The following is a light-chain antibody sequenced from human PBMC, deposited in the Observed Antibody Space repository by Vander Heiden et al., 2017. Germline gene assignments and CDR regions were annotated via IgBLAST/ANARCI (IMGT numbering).Light chain of an antibody. CDR1: SSNIGSNT. V-gene: IGLV1-44*01. CDR2: NNH. CDR3: ATGDASRNGWV. Sequence: TPGQRGTISSSGSSSNIGSNTVNWYQQLPGTAPTLLIYNNHQRPSGVPDRFSGSKSGHSASLAIRGVQAEDEADYYCATGDASRNGWVFGGGTKRTVL. J-gene: IGLJ3*02.